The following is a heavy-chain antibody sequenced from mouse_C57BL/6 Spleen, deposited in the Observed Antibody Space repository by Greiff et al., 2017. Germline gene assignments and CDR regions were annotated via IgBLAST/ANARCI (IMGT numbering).Heavy chain of an antibody. J-gene: IGHJ3*01. CDR1: GYTFTDYE. CDR2: IDPETGGT. CDR3: TRSYYGSSHWFAY. V-gene: IGHV1-15*01. D-gene: IGHD1-1*01. Sequence: QVHVKQSGAELVRPGASVTLSCKASGYTFTDYEMHWVKQTPVHGLEWIGAIDPETGGTAYNQKFKGKAILTADKSSSTAYMELRSLTSEDSAVYYCTRSYYGSSHWFAYWGQGTLVTVSA.